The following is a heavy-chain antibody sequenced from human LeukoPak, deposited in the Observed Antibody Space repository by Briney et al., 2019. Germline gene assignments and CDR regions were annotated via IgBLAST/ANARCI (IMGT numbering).Heavy chain of an antibody. CDR3: AREGFDIVVVPAAILFDY. CDR2: ISYDGSNK. J-gene: IGHJ4*02. D-gene: IGHD2-2*02. CDR1: GFTFSSYA. Sequence: GGSLRLSCAASGFTFSSYAMHWVRQAPGKGLEWVAVISYDGSNKYYADSVKGRFTISRDNAKNSLYLQMNSLRAEDTAVYYCAREGFDIVVVPAAILFDYWGQGTLVTVSS. V-gene: IGHV3-30-3*01.